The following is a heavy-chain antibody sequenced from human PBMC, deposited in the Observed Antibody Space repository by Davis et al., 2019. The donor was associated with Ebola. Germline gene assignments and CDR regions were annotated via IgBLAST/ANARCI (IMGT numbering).Heavy chain of an antibody. Sequence: SVKVSCKTSEKTFTPYTINWVRQAPGQGLEWMGGIIPVFSAPHYAQKFRGSLPITADQSTNTVYMELSSLTSGDTAVYYCARNDTVSKWFDPWGQGTLVTVSS. J-gene: IGHJ5*02. CDR1: EKTFTPYT. CDR2: IIPVFSAP. CDR3: ARNDTVSKWFDP. D-gene: IGHD4-17*01. V-gene: IGHV1-69*13.